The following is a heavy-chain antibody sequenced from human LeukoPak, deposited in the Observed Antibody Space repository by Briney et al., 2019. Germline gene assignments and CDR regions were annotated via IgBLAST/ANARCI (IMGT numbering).Heavy chain of an antibody. J-gene: IGHJ6*02. CDR1: GYTFTSYG. D-gene: IGHD1-26*01. V-gene: IGHV1-18*01. Sequence: ASVKVCCKASGYTFTSYGISWVRQAPGQGLEWMGWISAYNGNTNYAQKLQGRVTMTTDTSTSTAYMELRSLRSDDTAVYYCARDVGVGATSDYYYGMDVWGQGTTVTVSS. CDR2: ISAYNGNT. CDR3: ARDVGVGATSDYYYGMDV.